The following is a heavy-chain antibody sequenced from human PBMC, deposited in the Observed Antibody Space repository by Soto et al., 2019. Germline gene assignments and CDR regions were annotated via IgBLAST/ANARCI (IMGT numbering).Heavy chain of an antibody. Sequence: GLEWMGGIIPIFGTANYAQKFQGRVTITADESTSTAYMELSSLRSEDTAVYYCASMVRFLEWLPPSSVYYYYGMDVWGQGATVTVSS. CDR2: IIPIFGTA. D-gene: IGHD3-3*01. CDR3: ASMVRFLEWLPPSSVYYYYGMDV. J-gene: IGHJ6*02. V-gene: IGHV1-69*01.